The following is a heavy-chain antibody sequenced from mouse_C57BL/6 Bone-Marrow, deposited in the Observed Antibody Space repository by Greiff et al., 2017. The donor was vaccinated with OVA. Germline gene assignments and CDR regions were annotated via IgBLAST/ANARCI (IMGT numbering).Heavy chain of an antibody. V-gene: IGHV5-9-1*02. Sequence: EVKVEESGEGLVKPGGSLKLSCAASGFTFSSYAMSWVRQTPEKRLEWVAYISSGGDYIYYADTVKGRFTISRDNARNTLYLQMSSLKSEDTAMYYCTRADYGSSYLDWGQGTTLTVSS. D-gene: IGHD1-1*01. CDR1: GFTFSSYA. J-gene: IGHJ2*01. CDR3: TRADYGSSYLD. CDR2: ISSGGDYI.